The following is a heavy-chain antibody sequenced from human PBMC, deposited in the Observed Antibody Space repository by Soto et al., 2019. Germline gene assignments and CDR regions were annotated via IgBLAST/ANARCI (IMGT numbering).Heavy chain of an antibody. Sequence: ASVKVSCKASGYTFTSYGISWVRQAPGQGLEWMGWISAYNGNTNCTQKLQGRVTMTTDTSTSAAYMELRSLRSDDTAVYYCARDRSSGWYSHYYGMDVWGQGTTVTVSS. J-gene: IGHJ6*02. V-gene: IGHV1-18*01. D-gene: IGHD6-19*01. CDR3: ARDRSSGWYSHYYGMDV. CDR2: ISAYNGNT. CDR1: GYTFTSYG.